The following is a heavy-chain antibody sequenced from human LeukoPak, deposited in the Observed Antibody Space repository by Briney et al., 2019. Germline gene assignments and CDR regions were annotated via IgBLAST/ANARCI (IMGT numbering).Heavy chain of an antibody. CDR3: ARGRKRITMIVVAKYFDY. Sequence: GGSLRLSCAVSGFTFSSYAMHWVRQAPGKGLEYVSAISSNGDTTYYASSVEGRFTISRDNSRSTLYLQMGSLRAEDMAVYYCARGRKRITMIVVAKYFDYWGQGTLVTVSS. CDR1: GFTFSSYA. CDR2: ISSNGDTT. V-gene: IGHV3-64*01. J-gene: IGHJ4*02. D-gene: IGHD3-22*01.